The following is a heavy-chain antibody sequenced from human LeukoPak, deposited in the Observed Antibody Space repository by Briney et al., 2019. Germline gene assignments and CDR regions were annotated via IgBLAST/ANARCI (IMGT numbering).Heavy chain of an antibody. J-gene: IGHJ3*02. CDR1: AYTFTSYT. CDR3: AREMADSTGWNSFDI. Sequence: GASVKVSCKAYAYTFTSYTVHWVRQAPGQRLEWMGWISGGNGNTKYSQKFQGRVTITRHTSASTAYMELSSLRSEDTVVYYCAREMADSTGWNSFDIWGQGTMVTVSS. CDR2: ISGGNGNT. D-gene: IGHD6-19*01. V-gene: IGHV1-3*01.